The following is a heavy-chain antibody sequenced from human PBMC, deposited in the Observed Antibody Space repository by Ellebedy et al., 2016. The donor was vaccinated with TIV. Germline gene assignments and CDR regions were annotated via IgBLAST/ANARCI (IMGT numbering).Heavy chain of an antibody. CDR1: GFTFSSYA. Sequence: GGSLRLSXAASGFTFSSYAMSWVRQAPGKGLEWVSVIYSGGSTYYADSVKGRFTISRDNAKNTIYLHMNSLTAEDTAVYYCTRGAAGYGLFDYWGQGTLVTVSS. CDR3: TRGAAGYGLFDY. J-gene: IGHJ4*02. V-gene: IGHV3-66*02. CDR2: IYSGGST. D-gene: IGHD5-12*01.